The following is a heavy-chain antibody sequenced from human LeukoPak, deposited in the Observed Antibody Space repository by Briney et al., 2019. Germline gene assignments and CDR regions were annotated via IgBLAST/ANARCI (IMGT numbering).Heavy chain of an antibody. J-gene: IGHJ4*02. CDR1: GDSFSGYY. CDR2: VNDRGTT. CDR3: ATRRGGPYPYYFDH. V-gene: IGHV4-34*01. Sequence: SETLSRTCAVYGDSFSGYYWSWIRQSPGTGLEWSGEVNDRGTTNYNPNLKSRVTISVVTSSNQFSLRLTSVTAADTAIYFCATRRGGPYPYYFDHWDQGALVTVSS. D-gene: IGHD2-15*01.